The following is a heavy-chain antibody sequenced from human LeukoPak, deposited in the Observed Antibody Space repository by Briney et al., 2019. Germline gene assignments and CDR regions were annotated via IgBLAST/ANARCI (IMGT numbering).Heavy chain of an antibody. J-gene: IGHJ4*02. CDR3: ARDDYYDSSGYWASDY. CDR1: GGTFSSYA. CDR2: IIPIFGTA. Sequence: SVKVSCKASGGTFSSYAISWVRQAPGQGLEWMGRIIPIFGTANYAQKFQGRVTITTDESTSTAYMEPSSLRSEDTAVYYCARDDYYDSSGYWASDYWGQGTLVTVSS. D-gene: IGHD3-22*01. V-gene: IGHV1-69*05.